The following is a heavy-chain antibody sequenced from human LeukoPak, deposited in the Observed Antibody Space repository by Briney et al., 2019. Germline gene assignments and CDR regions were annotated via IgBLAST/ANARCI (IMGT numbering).Heavy chain of an antibody. CDR3: ARDRRSSSGWYYFDY. J-gene: IGHJ4*02. D-gene: IGHD6-19*01. Sequence: ASVKVSCKASGYTFTSYYMHWVRQAPGQGLEWMGIINPSGGSTSYAQKFQGRVTMTRDTSTSTVYMELSSLRSEGTAVYYCARDRRSSSGWYYFDYWGQGTLVTVSS. CDR2: INPSGGST. V-gene: IGHV1-46*01. CDR1: GYTFTSYY.